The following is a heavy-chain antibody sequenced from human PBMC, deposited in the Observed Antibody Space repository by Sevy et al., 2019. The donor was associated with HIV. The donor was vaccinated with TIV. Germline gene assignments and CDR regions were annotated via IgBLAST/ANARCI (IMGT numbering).Heavy chain of an antibody. D-gene: IGHD3-10*01. J-gene: IGHJ6*02. CDR2: ISHSGTT. CDR3: ARTGLVRGPRPYGLDV. CDR1: GGSLSGYY. V-gene: IGHV4-34*01. Sequence: SETLSLTCAVYGGSLSGYYWSWVRQSPGGGLEWIGEISHSGTTNYNPSLKSRASISVDTSKNQFSLKLRSVTAADTATFYCARTGLVRGPRPYGLDVWGQGTTVTVSS.